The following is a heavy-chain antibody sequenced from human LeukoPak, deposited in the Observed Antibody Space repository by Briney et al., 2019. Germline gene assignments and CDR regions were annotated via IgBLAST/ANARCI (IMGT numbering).Heavy chain of an antibody. CDR2: ISSSSSYI. D-gene: IGHD2-2*01. Sequence: GGSLRLSCAAPGFTFSSYSMNWVRQAPGEGLEWVSSISSSSSYIYYADSVKGRFTISRDNAKNSLYLQMNSLRAEDTAVYYCASTPPSIVVVPAAMRDYWGQGTLVTVSS. CDR1: GFTFSSYS. J-gene: IGHJ4*02. V-gene: IGHV3-21*01. CDR3: ASTPPSIVVVPAAMRDY.